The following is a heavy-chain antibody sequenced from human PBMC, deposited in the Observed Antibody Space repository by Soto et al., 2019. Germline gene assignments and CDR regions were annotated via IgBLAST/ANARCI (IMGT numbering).Heavy chain of an antibody. CDR2: IIPILGIA. Sequence: SVKVSCKASGGTFGSYTISWVRRAPGQGLEWMGRIIPILGIANYAQKFQGRVTITADKSTSTAYMELSSLRSEDTAVYYCARDPVVVPAARYYYYMDVWGKGTTVTVSS. CDR3: ARDPVVVPAARYYYYMDV. CDR1: GGTFGSYT. V-gene: IGHV1-69*04. D-gene: IGHD2-2*01. J-gene: IGHJ6*03.